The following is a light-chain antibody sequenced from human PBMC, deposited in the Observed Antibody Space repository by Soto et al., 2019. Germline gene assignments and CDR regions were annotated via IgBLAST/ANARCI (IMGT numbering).Light chain of an antibody. CDR2: EVS. V-gene: IGLV2-14*01. Sequence: QSVLTQPASVSGSPGQSITISCTGTSSDVGAYNFVSWYQQHPGKAPKLIIHEVSNRPSGVSNRFSGSKSGNTASLTISGLQAEDEADYYCSSYAGSNNLVFGGGTKLTVL. J-gene: IGLJ2*01. CDR3: SSYAGSNNLV. CDR1: SSDVGAYNF.